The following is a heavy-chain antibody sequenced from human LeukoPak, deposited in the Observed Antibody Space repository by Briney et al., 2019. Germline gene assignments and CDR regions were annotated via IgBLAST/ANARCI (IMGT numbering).Heavy chain of an antibody. CDR1: GYTFTSYG. D-gene: IGHD4-11*01. CDR3: ARVPVSGPGARFDY. Sequence: VSVKLSCKASGYTFTSYGISWVRQAPGQGLEWMGWISAYNVNTNDAQKLQGRVTMTTDTSTTTAYMELRSLRSDDTAVYYCARVPVSGPGARFDYWGQGTLVTVSS. J-gene: IGHJ4*02. CDR2: ISAYNVNT. V-gene: IGHV1-18*01.